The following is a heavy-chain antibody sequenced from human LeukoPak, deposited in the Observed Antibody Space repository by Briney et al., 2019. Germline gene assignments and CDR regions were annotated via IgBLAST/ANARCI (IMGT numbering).Heavy chain of an antibody. CDR1: GFTHSSYW. Sequence: GGSLRLSCAASGFTHSSYWMSWVRQATGKGLEWVSSISSSSSYIYYADSVKGRFTISRDNAKNSLYLQMNSLRAEDTAVYYCARRTVTTVIDYWGQGTLVTVSS. J-gene: IGHJ4*02. D-gene: IGHD4-17*01. CDR3: ARRTVTTVIDY. CDR2: ISSSSSYI. V-gene: IGHV3-21*01.